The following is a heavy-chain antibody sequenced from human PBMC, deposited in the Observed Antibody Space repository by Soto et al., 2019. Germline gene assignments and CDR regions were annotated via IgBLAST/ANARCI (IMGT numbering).Heavy chain of an antibody. CDR3: ARARPLTMIGWFDP. D-gene: IGHD3-22*01. J-gene: IGHJ5*02. V-gene: IGHV1-3*01. CDR2: INAGNGNT. Sequence: GASVKVSCKASGYTFTSYAMHWVRQAPGQRLEWMGWINAGNGNTKYSQKFQGRVTITRDTSASTAYMELSSLRSEDTAVYYCARARPLTMIGWFDPWGQGTLVTVSS. CDR1: GYTFTSYA.